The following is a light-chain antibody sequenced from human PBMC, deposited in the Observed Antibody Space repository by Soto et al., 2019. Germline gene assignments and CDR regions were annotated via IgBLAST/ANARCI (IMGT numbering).Light chain of an antibody. CDR1: QSGSSSY. CDR3: QQYSSSPLT. J-gene: IGKJ4*01. Sequence: EIVMTQSPATLSLSPGERASLSCRASQSGSSSYLSWYQQKPGQAPRLLIYAASTRATGIPARFSGSGSGTDFTLTISRLEPEDFAVYHCQQYSSSPLTFGGGTKVDIK. CDR2: AAS. V-gene: IGKV3D-7*01.